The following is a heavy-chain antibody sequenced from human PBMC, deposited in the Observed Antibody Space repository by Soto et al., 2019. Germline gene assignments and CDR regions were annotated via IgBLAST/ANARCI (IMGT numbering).Heavy chain of an antibody. CDR2: IYSGGST. CDR3: ARGARLYSSDLGY. D-gene: IGHD6-25*01. CDR1: GFTVSSNY. Sequence: EVQLVESGGGLIQPGGSLRLSCAASGFTVSSNYMSWVRQAPGKGLEWVSVIYSGGSTYYADTVKGRFTISRDNSTNTLYLQMNSMRDEDTAVYYCARGARLYSSDLGYWGQGTLVTVSS. V-gene: IGHV3-53*01. J-gene: IGHJ4*02.